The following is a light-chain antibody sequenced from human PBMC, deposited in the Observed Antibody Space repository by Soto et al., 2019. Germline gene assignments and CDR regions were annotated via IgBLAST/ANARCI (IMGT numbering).Light chain of an antibody. CDR3: QQYGSSPPLT. V-gene: IGKV3-20*01. J-gene: IGKJ4*01. CDR1: QSVSSSY. CDR2: GAS. Sequence: EFVLTQSPGTLSLSPGERATLSCRASQSVSSSYLAWYQQKPGQAPRILIYGASTRATGIPDRFSGSGSGTDFTLTISRLEPDDFALYYCQQYGSSPPLTFGGGTKVEIK.